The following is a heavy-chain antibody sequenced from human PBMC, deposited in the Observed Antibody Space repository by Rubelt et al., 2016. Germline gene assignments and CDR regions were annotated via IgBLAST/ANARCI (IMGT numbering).Heavy chain of an antibody. CDR2: LHHSGSS. J-gene: IGHJ4*02. CDR3: ARDPMGVGSNSYFDY. CDR1: DASIRSNSYY. V-gene: IGHV4-39*02. Sequence: QLQLQESGPGLVKPSETLSLACTVSDASIRSNSYYWGWIRQPPGKGLEWIGSLHHSGSSGYSASLRSRVSISIDTSKNLLFLRLTAVTAADTAVYYWARDPMGVGSNSYFDYWGQGALVTVSS. D-gene: IGHD1-26*01.